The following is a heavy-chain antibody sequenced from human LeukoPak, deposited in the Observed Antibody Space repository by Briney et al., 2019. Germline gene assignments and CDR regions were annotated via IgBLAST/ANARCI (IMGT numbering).Heavy chain of an antibody. CDR1: GYTFTSYY. CDR2: ISGYNDKK. V-gene: IGHV1-18*04. J-gene: IGHJ4*02. D-gene: IGHD6-19*01. Sequence: ASVKVSCKASGYTFTSYYMHWVRQAPGQGLEWMGWISGYNDKKEFAQKFQGRVTMTTDASTNTAYMELRSLTYDDTAVYYCARDRDSIAVAGSPRYCDYWGQGSLVTVSS. CDR3: ARDRDSIAVAGSPRYCDY.